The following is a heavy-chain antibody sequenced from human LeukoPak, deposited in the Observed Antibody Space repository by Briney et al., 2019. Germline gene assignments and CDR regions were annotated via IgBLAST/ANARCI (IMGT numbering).Heavy chain of an antibody. CDR1: GGSISSGSYY. Sequence: SETLSLTCTVSGGSISSGSYYWSWIRQPAGKGLEWIGRIYTNGSTNYNPSLKSRVTISVDTSKNQFSLKLSSVTAADTAVYYCARDDGYYCSSTSCYYYYYMDVWGKGTTVTVSS. CDR2: IYTNGST. CDR3: ARDDGYYCSSTSCYYYYYMDV. J-gene: IGHJ6*03. D-gene: IGHD2-2*01. V-gene: IGHV4-61*02.